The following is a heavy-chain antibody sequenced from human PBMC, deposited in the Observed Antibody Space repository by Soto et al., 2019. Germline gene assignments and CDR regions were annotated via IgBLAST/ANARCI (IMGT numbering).Heavy chain of an antibody. J-gene: IGHJ6*03. CDR2: ISYDGSNK. V-gene: IGHV3-30*18. D-gene: IGHD2-15*01. CDR1: GFTFSSYG. CDR3: ANEVREYCRGGSCYSGYYSYMDV. Sequence: WGPLRLSCAAAGFTFSSYGMHRVRQDPGKGLEWVAVISYDGSNKYYADSVKGRFTISRDNSKNTLYLQMNSLRAEDTAVYYCANEVREYCRGGSCYSGYYSYMDVWGKGTTVTVSS.